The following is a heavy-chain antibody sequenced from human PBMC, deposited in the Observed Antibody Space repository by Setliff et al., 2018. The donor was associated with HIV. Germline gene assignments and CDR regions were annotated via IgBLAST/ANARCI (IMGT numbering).Heavy chain of an antibody. CDR1: GYTLTELS. Sequence: ASVKVSCKGSGYTLTELSMNWVRQAPGKGLEWMGGFDPEDGETIYAQKFQGRVTMTEDTSTDTAYMELSSLRSEDTAVYYCATETHEWFGSLGDAFAILGHGPMVTVSS. CDR3: ATETHEWFGSLGDAFAI. CDR2: FDPEDGET. J-gene: IGHJ3*02. V-gene: IGHV1-24*01. D-gene: IGHD3-10*01.